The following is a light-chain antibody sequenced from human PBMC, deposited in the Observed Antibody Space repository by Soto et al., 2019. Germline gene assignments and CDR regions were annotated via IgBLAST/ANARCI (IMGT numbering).Light chain of an antibody. CDR1: QSVSYW. V-gene: IGKV1-5*03. CDR2: KAS. CDR3: QQCDTYPPT. Sequence: DIQMTQSPSTLSASVGDRVTITCRASQSVSYWLAWYQQKPGKAPKLLIYKASSLQGGVPSRFSGSGSGTEFTLTISSLQPDDFATYYCQQCDTYPPTFGGGTKVEIK. J-gene: IGKJ4*01.